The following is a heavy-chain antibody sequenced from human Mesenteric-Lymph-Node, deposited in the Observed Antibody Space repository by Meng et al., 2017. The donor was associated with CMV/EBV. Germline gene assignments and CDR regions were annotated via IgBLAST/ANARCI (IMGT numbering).Heavy chain of an antibody. CDR2: IYHSGST. CDR3: ARGASRGSYARVGMDV. Sequence: GSISSSNWWSWVRQPPGKGLEWIGEIYHSGSTNYNPSLKSRVTISVDKSKNQFSLKLSSVTAADTAVYYCARGASRGSYARVGMDVWGQGTTVTVSS. V-gene: IGHV4-4*02. J-gene: IGHJ6*02. D-gene: IGHD1-26*01. CDR1: GSISSSNW.